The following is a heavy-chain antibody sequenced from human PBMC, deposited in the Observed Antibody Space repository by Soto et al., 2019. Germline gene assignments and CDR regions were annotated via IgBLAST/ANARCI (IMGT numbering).Heavy chain of an antibody. D-gene: IGHD1-1*01. V-gene: IGHV1-8*01. J-gene: IGHJ4*02. CDR1: GYTFITYD. CDR2: MNPYNGNA. Sequence: ASVKVSCKASGYTFITYDINWVRQAPGHGLEWMGGMNPYNGNAGYAQKLKGRGTMTSNHYIRTAYMELTILKSNDTAVYFCARRKERSGPHYFDSWGQGTLVPVSS. CDR3: ARRKERSGPHYFDS.